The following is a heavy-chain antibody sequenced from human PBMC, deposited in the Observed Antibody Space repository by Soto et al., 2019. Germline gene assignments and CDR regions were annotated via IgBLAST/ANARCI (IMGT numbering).Heavy chain of an antibody. Sequence: QVQLVQSGAEVKKPGSSVKVSCKASGGSFSSYAISWVRQAPGQGLEWMGGIIPIFGTANYAQKFQGRVTISADESTSTAYIELSILRSEDTAVYYCARQHSGYGRGLVYWGQGTLVTVSS. CDR3: ARQHSGYGRGLVY. J-gene: IGHJ4*02. CDR1: GGSFSSYA. V-gene: IGHV1-69*01. CDR2: IIPIFGTA. D-gene: IGHD5-12*01.